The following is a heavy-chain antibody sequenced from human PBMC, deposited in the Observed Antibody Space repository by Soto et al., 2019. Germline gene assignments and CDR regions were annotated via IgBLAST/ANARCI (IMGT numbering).Heavy chain of an antibody. V-gene: IGHV3-33*01. CDR2: IWYDGSNQ. J-gene: IGHJ3*01. Sequence: QVQLVESGGGVVQPGRSLRLSCAASGFTFSRNGMHWVRQAPGKGLEWVAIIWYDGSNQNYADSVKGRFTISRDNFKNTVYLQMNILRAEDTAVYYCARWNLVGPTIDAFDLWGQGTMVTVSS. CDR3: ARWNLVGPTIDAFDL. CDR1: GFTFSRNG. D-gene: IGHD1-26*01.